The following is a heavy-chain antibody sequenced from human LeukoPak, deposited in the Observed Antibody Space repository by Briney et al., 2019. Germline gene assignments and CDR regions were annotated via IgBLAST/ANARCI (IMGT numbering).Heavy chain of an antibody. D-gene: IGHD3-22*01. V-gene: IGHV1-69*04. CDR3: AVWIYYDSSGYYYSRDFDY. Sequence: ASVKVSCKASGGTLSSYAISWVRQAPGQGLEWMGRIIPILGIANYAQKFQGRVTITADKSTSTAYMELSSLRSEDTAVYYCAVWIYYDSSGYYYSRDFDYWGRGTLVTVSS. CDR2: IIPILGIA. J-gene: IGHJ4*02. CDR1: GGTLSSYA.